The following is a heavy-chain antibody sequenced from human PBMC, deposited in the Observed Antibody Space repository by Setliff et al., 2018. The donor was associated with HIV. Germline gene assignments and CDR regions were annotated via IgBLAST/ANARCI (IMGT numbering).Heavy chain of an antibody. D-gene: IGHD3-10*01. CDR2: TRNRANNYIT. CDR1: GFSLSDYY. CDR3: ARSRITMVRGETPHSSYYYYYMDV. Sequence: QPGGSLRLSCAVSGFSLSDYYMDWVRQAPGKGLEWVGRTRNRANNYITDYATSVPGRFTISRDDSKNSLYLQMNSLKTEDTAVYYCARSRITMVRGETPHSSYYYYYMDVWGKGTTVTVSS. V-gene: IGHV3-72*01. J-gene: IGHJ6*03.